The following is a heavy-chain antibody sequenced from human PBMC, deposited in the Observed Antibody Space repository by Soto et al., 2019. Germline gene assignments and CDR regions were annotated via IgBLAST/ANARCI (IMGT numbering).Heavy chain of an antibody. V-gene: IGHV4-61*01. J-gene: IGHJ6*02. CDR1: GGSVSSGSYY. CDR3: ARDRYDFWSGYLYYYYGMDV. CDR2: IYYSGST. Sequence: SLTCTVSGGSVSSGSYYWSWIRQPPGKGLEWIGYIYYSGSTNYNPSLKSRVTISVDTSKNQFSLKLSSVTAADTAVYYCARDRYDFWSGYLYYYYGMDVWGQGTTVTVSS. D-gene: IGHD3-3*01.